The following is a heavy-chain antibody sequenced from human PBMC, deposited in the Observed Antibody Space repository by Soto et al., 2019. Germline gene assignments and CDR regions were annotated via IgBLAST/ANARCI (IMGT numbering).Heavy chain of an antibody. D-gene: IGHD2-2*01. CDR1: GGSFSGYY. J-gene: IGHJ6*02. V-gene: IGHV4-34*01. CDR2: INHSGST. CDR3: ARVPARNYYYYYGMDV. Sequence: QVPLQQWGAGLLKPSETLSLTCAVYGGSFSGYYWSWIRQPPGKGLEWIGEINHSGSTNYNPSLKSRVTISVDTSKNQFSLKLSSVTAADTAVYYCARVPARNYYYYYGMDVWGQGTTVTVSS.